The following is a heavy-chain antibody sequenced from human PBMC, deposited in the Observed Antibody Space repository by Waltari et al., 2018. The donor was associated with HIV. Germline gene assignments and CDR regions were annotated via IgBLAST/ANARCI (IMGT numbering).Heavy chain of an antibody. Sequence: EGQLVESGGGLVQPGGSLRLSCSASGLPFSSNWMSWVRQAPGKGLEWVANIKQDGSEKYYVDSVKGRFTISRDNAKNSLYLQMNSLRAEDTAVYFCARRRGSYCLDYWGQGTLVTVSS. D-gene: IGHD1-26*01. CDR1: GLPFSSNW. CDR2: IKQDGSEK. CDR3: ARRRGSYCLDY. V-gene: IGHV3-7*01. J-gene: IGHJ4*02.